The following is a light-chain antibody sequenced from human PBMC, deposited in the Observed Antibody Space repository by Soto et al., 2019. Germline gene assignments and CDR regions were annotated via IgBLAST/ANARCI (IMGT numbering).Light chain of an antibody. CDR1: QSISRY. CDR3: QHYNSYSEA. V-gene: IGKV1-5*01. J-gene: IGKJ1*01. Sequence: DIQMTQSPSTLSASVGDRVTITCRASQSISRYLNWYQQKPGKAPKLLIYVASSLQSGVPARFSGSGSGTDFTLTISSLQPDDFATYYCQHYNSYSEAFGQGTKVDIK. CDR2: VAS.